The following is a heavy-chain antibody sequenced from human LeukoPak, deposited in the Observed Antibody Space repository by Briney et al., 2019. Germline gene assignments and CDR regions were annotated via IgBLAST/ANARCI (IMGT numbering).Heavy chain of an antibody. CDR1: GGTFSSYA. D-gene: IGHD6-6*01. Sequence: GASVKVSCKASGGTFSSYAISWVRQAPGQGLEWMGGIIPIFGTANYAQKFQGRVTITTEEPTSTAYMELSSLRSGDTAVYYCARVVRGSSSYYYYYYMDVWGKGTTVTVSS. CDR2: IIPIFGTA. V-gene: IGHV1-69*05. CDR3: ARVVRGSSSYYYYYYMDV. J-gene: IGHJ6*03.